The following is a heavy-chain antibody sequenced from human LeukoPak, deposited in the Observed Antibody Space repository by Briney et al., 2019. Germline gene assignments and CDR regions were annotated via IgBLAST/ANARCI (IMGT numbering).Heavy chain of an antibody. D-gene: IGHD3-10*01. V-gene: IGHV3-73*01. J-gene: IGHJ4*02. CDR3: TTFEAASGTYYNLGY. CDR1: GFAFSASA. Sequence: GGSLRLSCAASGFAFSASAMHWVRQASGKGLEWVGRIRSKAHSSSTAYAPSVKGRFAISGDDSKNTAYLQINSLKTEDTAVYYCTTFEAASGTYYNLGYWGQGTLVTVSS. CDR2: IRSKAHSSST.